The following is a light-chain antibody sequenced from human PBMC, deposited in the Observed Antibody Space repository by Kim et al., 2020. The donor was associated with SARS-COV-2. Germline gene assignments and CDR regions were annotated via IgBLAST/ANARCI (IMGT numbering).Light chain of an antibody. V-gene: IGKV1-33*01. CDR3: QQYHSLPLT. Sequence: DIQMTQSPSSLSAYVGDRVTITCQASQDISVYLHWYQHKPGKAPKPLIYDASTLEIGVPSRFGGSGSGTDFTLTISGLQAEDTATYYCQQYHSLPLTFGGGTKLEI. CDR1: QDISVY. CDR2: DAS. J-gene: IGKJ4*01.